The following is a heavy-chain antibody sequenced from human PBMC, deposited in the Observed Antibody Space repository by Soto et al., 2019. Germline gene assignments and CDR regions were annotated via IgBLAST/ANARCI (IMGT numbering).Heavy chain of an antibody. V-gene: IGHV3-23*01. D-gene: IGHD3-16*01. CDR1: GFTFSSYA. CDR2: ISGSGGST. J-gene: IGHJ4*02. Sequence: PGGSLRLSCAASGFTFSSYAMSWVRQAPGKGLEWVSAISGSGGSTYYADSVKGRFTISRDNSKNTLYLQMNSLRAEDTAVYYCAKGGHSYSRRWGPRPIMYWGQGTLVTVSS. CDR3: AKGGHSYSRRWGPRPIMY.